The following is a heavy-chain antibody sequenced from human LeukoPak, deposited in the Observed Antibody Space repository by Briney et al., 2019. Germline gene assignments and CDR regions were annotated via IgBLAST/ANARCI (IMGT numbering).Heavy chain of an antibody. J-gene: IGHJ6*03. CDR1: GGSISSSNYY. CDR3: ARDRYNYGSDYYYMDV. CDR2: IYYSGST. D-gene: IGHD5-18*01. Sequence: SETLSLTCTVPGGSISSSNYYWTWIRQPPGKGLEWIGYIYYSGSTNYNPSLKSRVTISVDTCKNQFSLKLSSVTAADTAVYYCARDRYNYGSDYYYMDVWGKGTTVTISS. V-gene: IGHV4-61*01.